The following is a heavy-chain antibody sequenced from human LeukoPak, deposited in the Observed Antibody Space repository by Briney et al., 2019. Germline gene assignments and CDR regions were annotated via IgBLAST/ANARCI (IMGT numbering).Heavy chain of an antibody. V-gene: IGHV6-1*01. Sequence: SQTLSLTCAISGDSVSSNSAAWNWIRQSPSRGLEWLGRTYYRSKWYNDYAVSVKSRITINPDTSKNQFSLQLNSVTPEDTAVYYCARGPDYYGSGSSPYYFDYWGQGTLVTVSS. CDR2: TYYRSKWYN. D-gene: IGHD3-10*01. CDR1: GDSVSSNSAA. CDR3: ARGPDYYGSGSSPYYFDY. J-gene: IGHJ4*02.